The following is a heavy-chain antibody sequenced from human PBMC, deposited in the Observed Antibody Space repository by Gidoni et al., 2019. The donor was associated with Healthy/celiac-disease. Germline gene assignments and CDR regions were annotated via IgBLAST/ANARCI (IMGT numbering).Heavy chain of an antibody. D-gene: IGHD3-22*01. J-gene: IGHJ4*02. V-gene: IGHV3-23*01. CDR2: ISGSGGST. CDR1: GFTFSSYA. CDR3: AKVHTYDSSGPIVE. Sequence: VQLLESGGGLLQPGGSLRLSCAASGFTFSSYAMSWVRQAPGKGLEWVSAISGSGGSTYYADSVKGRFTISRDNSKNTLYLQMNSLRAEDTAVYYCAKVHTYDSSGPIVEWGQGTLVTVSS.